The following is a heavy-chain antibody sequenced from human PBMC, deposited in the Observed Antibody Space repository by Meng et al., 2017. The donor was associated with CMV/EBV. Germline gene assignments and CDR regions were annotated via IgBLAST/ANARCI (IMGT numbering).Heavy chain of an antibody. V-gene: IGHV3-48*04. D-gene: IGHD2-2*01. Sequence: GESLKISCAASGFTFTTYSMNWVRQAPGKGLEWVSFISSSSSTIYYADSVKGRFTISRDNAKNLLYLQMNSLRAEDTAVYYCARGYCSSTSCAHDYWGQGTLVTVSS. CDR1: GFTFTTYS. J-gene: IGHJ4*02. CDR2: ISSSSSTI. CDR3: ARGYCSSTSCAHDY.